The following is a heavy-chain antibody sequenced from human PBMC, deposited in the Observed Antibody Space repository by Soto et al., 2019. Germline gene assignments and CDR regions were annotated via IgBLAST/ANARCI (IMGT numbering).Heavy chain of an antibody. D-gene: IGHD3-10*01. CDR2: IKQDGSEK. Sequence: GGSLRLSCAASGFTFSSYWMSWVRQAPGKGLEWVANIKQDGSEKYYVDSVKGRFTISRDNAKNSLYLQVNSLRAEDTAVFYCARERHYYGSGNSLDVWGKGTTVTVSS. CDR3: ARERHYYGSGNSLDV. V-gene: IGHV3-7*01. J-gene: IGHJ6*04. CDR1: GFTFSSYW.